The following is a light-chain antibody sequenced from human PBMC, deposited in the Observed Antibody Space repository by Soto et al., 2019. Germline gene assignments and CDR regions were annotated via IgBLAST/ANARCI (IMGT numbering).Light chain of an antibody. CDR3: CSYAGGYTHVV. CDR1: SSDVGADYY. Sequence: QSALTQPRSVSGSPGQSVTISCAGTSSDVGADYYVSWYQQHPGKAPKLMLYDVNERPSGVPDRFSGAKSGNTASLTISGLQAEDEAEYYCCSYAGGYTHVVFGGGTKLTVL. CDR2: DVN. J-gene: IGLJ2*01. V-gene: IGLV2-11*01.